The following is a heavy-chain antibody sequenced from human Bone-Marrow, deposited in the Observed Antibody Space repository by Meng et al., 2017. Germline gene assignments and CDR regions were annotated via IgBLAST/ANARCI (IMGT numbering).Heavy chain of an antibody. CDR3: ARRRPGKNNWAPFDY. D-gene: IGHD1-1*01. CDR2: ISGSGGST. J-gene: IGHJ4*02. Sequence: GGSLRLSCAASGFTFSSYAMSWVRQAPGKGLEWVSAISGSGGSTYHADSVKGRFTISRDNSKNTLYLQMNSLRAEDTAVYYCARRRPGKNNWAPFDYWGQGTLVTVSS. V-gene: IGHV3-23*01. CDR1: GFTFSSYA.